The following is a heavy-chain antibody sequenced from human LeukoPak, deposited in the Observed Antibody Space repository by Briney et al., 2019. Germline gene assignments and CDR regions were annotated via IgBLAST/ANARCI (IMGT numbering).Heavy chain of an antibody. J-gene: IGHJ6*03. Sequence: GASVKVSCKASGYTFTGYYMHWVRQAPGQGLEWMGWINPNSGGTNYAQKFQGRVTMTRDTSISTAYMELSRLRSDDTAVYYCARAPSHYYGLRYYMDVWGKGTTVAISS. V-gene: IGHV1-2*02. D-gene: IGHD3-10*01. CDR2: INPNSGGT. CDR3: ARAPSHYYGLRYYMDV. CDR1: GYTFTGYY.